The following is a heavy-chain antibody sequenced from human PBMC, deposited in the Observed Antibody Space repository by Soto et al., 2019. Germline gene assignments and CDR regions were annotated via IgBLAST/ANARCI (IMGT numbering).Heavy chain of an antibody. CDR3: ARTDYGGNSGSYYFDY. Sequence: QVQLVQSGAEVKKPGSSVKVSCKASGGTFSSYAISWVRQAPGQGLEWMGGIIPIFGTANYAQKFQGRVTSTADKSTSTAYMELSSLRSEDTAVYYCARTDYGGNSGSYYFDYWGQGTLVTVSS. J-gene: IGHJ4*02. V-gene: IGHV1-69*06. D-gene: IGHD4-17*01. CDR1: GGTFSSYA. CDR2: IIPIFGTA.